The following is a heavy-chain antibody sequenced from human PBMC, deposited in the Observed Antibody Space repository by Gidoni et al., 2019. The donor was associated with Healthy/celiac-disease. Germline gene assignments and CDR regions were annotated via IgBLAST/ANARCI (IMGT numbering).Heavy chain of an antibody. CDR2: INHSGST. V-gene: IGHV4-34*01. Sequence: QVQLQQWGAGLLKPSATLSLTCAVYGGSFSGYYWSWIRQPPGKGLEWIGEINHSGSTNYNPSLKSRVTISVDTSKNQFSLKLSSVTAADTAVYYCARLPTVVTGPFDYWGQGTLVTVSS. D-gene: IGHD4-17*01. J-gene: IGHJ4*02. CDR3: ARLPTVVTGPFDY. CDR1: GGSFSGYY.